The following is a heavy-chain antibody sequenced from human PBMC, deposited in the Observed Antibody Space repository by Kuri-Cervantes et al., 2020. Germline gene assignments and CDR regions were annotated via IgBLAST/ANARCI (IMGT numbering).Heavy chain of an antibody. V-gene: IGHV4-59*01. CDR2: IYSKGYT. J-gene: IGHJ4*02. CDR3: AGVSIAVAGTEIDY. CDR1: GDSINYYY. Sequence: SETLSLTCTVSGDSINYYYWSWIRQPPGKGLEWIGYIYSKGYTNYNPSLKSRVTISVDTSKNQFSLKLSSVTAADTAVYYCAGVSIAVAGTEIDYWGQGTLVTVSS. D-gene: IGHD6-19*01.